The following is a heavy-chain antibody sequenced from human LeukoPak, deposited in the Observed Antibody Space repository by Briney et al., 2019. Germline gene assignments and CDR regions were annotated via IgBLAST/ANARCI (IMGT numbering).Heavy chain of an antibody. D-gene: IGHD6-19*01. CDR1: GGSMSSSSYY. CDR2: IYYSGST. Sequence: SETLSLTCTVSGGSMSSSSYYWGWIRQPPGKGLEWIGSIYYSGSTYYNPSLKSRVTISVDTSKNQFSLKLSSVTAADTAVYYCARLQQWPRASFDYWGQGTLVTVSS. CDR3: ARLQQWPRASFDY. J-gene: IGHJ4*02. V-gene: IGHV4-39*07.